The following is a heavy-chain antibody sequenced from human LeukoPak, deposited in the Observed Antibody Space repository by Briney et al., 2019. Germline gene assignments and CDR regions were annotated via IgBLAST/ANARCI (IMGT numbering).Heavy chain of an antibody. CDR3: AREASSYYDFWSGYGN. J-gene: IGHJ4*02. Sequence: ASVKVSCKASGYTFTGYYMHWVRQAPGQGLEWMGWINPNSGGTNYAQKFQGRVTMTRDTSISTAYMELSRLRSDDTAVYYCAREASSYYDFWSGYGNWGQGTLVTVSS. V-gene: IGHV1-2*02. CDR2: INPNSGGT. D-gene: IGHD3-3*01. CDR1: GYTFTGYY.